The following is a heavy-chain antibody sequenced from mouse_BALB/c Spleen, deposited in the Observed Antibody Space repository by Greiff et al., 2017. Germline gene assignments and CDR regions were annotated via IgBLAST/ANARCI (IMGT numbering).Heavy chain of an antibody. D-gene: IGHD1-2*01. CDR1: GYTFTDYW. CDR2: IDTSDSYT. J-gene: IGHJ4*01. V-gene: IGHV1-69*01. Sequence: QVQLKQSGAELVMPGASVKMSCKASGYTFTDYWMHWVKQRPGQGLEWIGAIDTSDSYTSYNQKFKGKATLTVDESSSTAYMQLSSLTSEDSAVYYCARGATATNDYAMDYWGQGTSVTVSS. CDR3: ARGATATNDYAMDY.